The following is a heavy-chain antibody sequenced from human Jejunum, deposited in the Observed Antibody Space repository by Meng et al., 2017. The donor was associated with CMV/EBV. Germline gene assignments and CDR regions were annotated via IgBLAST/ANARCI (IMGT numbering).Heavy chain of an antibody. Sequence: LSCAASGFPFSSSWMHWVRQAPGKGLVWVSHINSDGSDTKYADSVKGRFTISRDNAKNTLYLQMNTLRAEDTAVYYCVKGGHLGDYWGQGTLVTVSS. J-gene: IGHJ4*02. CDR1: GFPFSSSW. V-gene: IGHV3-74*03. CDR2: INSDGSDT. D-gene: IGHD3-10*01. CDR3: VKGGHLGDY.